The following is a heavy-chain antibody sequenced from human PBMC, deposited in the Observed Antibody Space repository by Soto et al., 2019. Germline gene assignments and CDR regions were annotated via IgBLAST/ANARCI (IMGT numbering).Heavy chain of an antibody. D-gene: IGHD6-19*01. CDR3: ARHGGSGVDY. J-gene: IGHJ4*02. CDR2: IYYSGST. CDR1: GGSISSSSYY. V-gene: IGHV4-39*01. Sequence: QLQLQESSLGLVKPSETLSLTCTVSGGSISSSSYYWGWIRQPPGKGLEWIGSIYYSGSTYYNPSLKSRVTISVDTSKNQFSLKLSSVTAADTAVYYCARHGGSGVDYWGQGTLVTVSS.